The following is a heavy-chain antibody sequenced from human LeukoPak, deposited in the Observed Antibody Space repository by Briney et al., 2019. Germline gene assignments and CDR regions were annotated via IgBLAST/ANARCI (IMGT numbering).Heavy chain of an antibody. V-gene: IGHV3-23*01. Sequence: GGSLRLSCAASGFTFSSYAMNWVRQAPGKGLEWVSAISGSGAVTYYADSVKGRFTISRDNSRSTLYLQMSSLRADDTAVYYCARVNIVSASFDYWGQGTLVTVSP. CDR3: ARVNIVSASFDY. J-gene: IGHJ4*02. CDR2: ISGSGAVT. CDR1: GFTFSSYA. D-gene: IGHD5/OR15-5a*01.